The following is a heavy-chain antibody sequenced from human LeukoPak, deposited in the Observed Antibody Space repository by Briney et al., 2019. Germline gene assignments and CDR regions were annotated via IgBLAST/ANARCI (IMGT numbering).Heavy chain of an antibody. CDR3: ARRNYYDSTGYYDY. J-gene: IGHJ4*02. CDR2: IYQSGST. CDR1: GGSISSDKW. D-gene: IGHD3-22*01. Sequence: PSETLSLTCAVSGGSISSDKWWNWVRQPPGKGLEWIGEIYQSGSTNYNPSLKSRVTISVDKSKNQFSLKLSSVTAADTAVYCCARRNYYDSTGYYDYWGQGTLVTVSS. V-gene: IGHV4-4*01.